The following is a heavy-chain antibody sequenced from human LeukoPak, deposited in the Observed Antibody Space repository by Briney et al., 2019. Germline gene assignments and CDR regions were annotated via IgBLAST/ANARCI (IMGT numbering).Heavy chain of an antibody. CDR1: GGSISSSNW. D-gene: IGHD1-1*01. Sequence: PSQTLSLTCAVSGGSISSSNWWSWVRQPPGKGLEWIGEIYHSGSTNYNPSLKSRVTISVDKSKNQFSLKLSSVTAADTAVYYCARATGTTIYYYMDVWGKGATVTVSS. CDR2: IYHSGST. V-gene: IGHV4-4*02. CDR3: ARATGTTIYYYMDV. J-gene: IGHJ6*03.